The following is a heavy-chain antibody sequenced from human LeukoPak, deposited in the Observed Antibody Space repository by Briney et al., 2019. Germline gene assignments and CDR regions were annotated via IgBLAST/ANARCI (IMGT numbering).Heavy chain of an antibody. D-gene: IGHD3-22*01. CDR3: AKGRAGNYYYDSSDY. J-gene: IGHJ4*02. CDR2: IRSKAYGGTT. Sequence: GGSLRLSCTASGFTFGDYAMSWVGQAPGKGLEWVGFIRSKAYGGTTEYAASVKGRFTISRDDSKSIAYLQMNSLRAEDTAVYYCAKGRAGNYYYDSSDYWGQGTLVTVSS. V-gene: IGHV3-49*04. CDR1: GFTFGDYA.